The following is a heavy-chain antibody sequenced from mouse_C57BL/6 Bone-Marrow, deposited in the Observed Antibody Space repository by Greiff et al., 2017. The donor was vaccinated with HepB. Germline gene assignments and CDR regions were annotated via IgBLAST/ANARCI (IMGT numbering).Heavy chain of an antibody. CDR1: GFTFSDYY. V-gene: IGHV5-12*01. J-gene: IGHJ3*01. Sequence: EVKLVESGGGLVQPGGSLKLSCAASGFTFSDYYMYWVRQTPEKRLEWVAYISNGGGSTYYPDTVKGRFTLSRDNAKNTLYLQMSRLKSEDTAMYYCARHHYSNYEGFAYWGQGTLVTVSA. D-gene: IGHD2-5*01. CDR3: ARHHYSNYEGFAY. CDR2: ISNGGGST.